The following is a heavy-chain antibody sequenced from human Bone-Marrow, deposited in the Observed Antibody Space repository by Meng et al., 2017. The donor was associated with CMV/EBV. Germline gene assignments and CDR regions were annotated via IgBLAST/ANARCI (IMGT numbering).Heavy chain of an antibody. D-gene: IGHD5-12*01. Sequence: VKRVQSGAEVKKPGASVKVSCKASGYTFTGYYMHWVRQAPGQGLEWMGWINPNSGGTNYAQKFQGRVTMTRDTSISTAYMELSRLRSDDTAVYYCARLEYSGYAYYFDYWGQGTLVTVSS. CDR2: INPNSGGT. J-gene: IGHJ4*02. V-gene: IGHV1-2*02. CDR1: GYTFTGYY. CDR3: ARLEYSGYAYYFDY.